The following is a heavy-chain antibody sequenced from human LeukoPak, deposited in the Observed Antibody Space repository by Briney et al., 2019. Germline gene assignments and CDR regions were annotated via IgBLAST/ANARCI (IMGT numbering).Heavy chain of an antibody. D-gene: IGHD7-27*01. J-gene: IGHJ2*01. CDR1: GFSFSIYA. CDR2: IRYDGSNK. Sequence: GGSLRLSCAASGFSFSIYAMSWVRQAPGKGLEWVAFIRYDGSNKYYADSVKGRFTISRDISKNALYLQMNNLGPEDTALYYCVRGLSGVSSWYFDLWGRGTLVSVS. CDR3: VRGLSGVSSWYFDL. V-gene: IGHV3-30*02.